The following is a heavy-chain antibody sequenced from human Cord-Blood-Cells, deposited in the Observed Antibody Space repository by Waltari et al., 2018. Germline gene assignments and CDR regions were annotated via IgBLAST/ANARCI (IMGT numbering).Heavy chain of an antibody. J-gene: IGHJ4*02. CDR1: GGTFSSYA. D-gene: IGHD3-9*01. V-gene: IGHV1-69*09. CDR2: IIPILGIA. CDR3: ANGYYDILTGYYFDY. Sequence: QVQLVQSGAEVKKPGSSVKVSCKASGGTFSSYAISWVRQAPGQGLEWMGRIIPILGIANYAQKFQGRVTITADKSTSTADMELSSLRSEDTAVYYCANGYYDILTGYYFDYWGQGTLVTVSS.